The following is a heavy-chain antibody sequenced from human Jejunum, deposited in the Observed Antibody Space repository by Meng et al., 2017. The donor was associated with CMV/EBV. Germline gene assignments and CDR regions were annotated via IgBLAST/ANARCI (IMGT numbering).Heavy chain of an antibody. CDR2: IRQDGSEA. J-gene: IGHJ6*02. V-gene: IGHV3-7*01. CDR1: GFTFSNYW. Sequence: SGFTFSNYWMTSVRQAPGKGLEWVANIRQDGSEAYYVDSVKGRFSISRDNAKNSVYLQMNTLRVEDTGVYYCATYGGAVGIYGMDVWGQGTTVTVSS. CDR3: ATYGGAVGIYGMDV. D-gene: IGHD3-16*01.